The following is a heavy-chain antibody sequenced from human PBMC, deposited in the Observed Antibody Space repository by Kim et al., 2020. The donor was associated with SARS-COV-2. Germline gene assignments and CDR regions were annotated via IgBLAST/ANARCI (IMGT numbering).Heavy chain of an antibody. Sequence: EKYYVDSVKGRFTISRDNAKNSLYLQMNSLRAEDTAMYYCARNSVPDTTGRGQGTLVTVSS. CDR2: EK. J-gene: IGHJ4*02. CDR3: ARNSVPDTTG. D-gene: IGHD2-2*01. V-gene: IGHV3-7*01.